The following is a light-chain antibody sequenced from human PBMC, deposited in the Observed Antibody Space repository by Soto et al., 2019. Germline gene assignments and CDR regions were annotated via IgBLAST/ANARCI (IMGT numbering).Light chain of an antibody. Sequence: DIQMTQSPSSLSASVRDRVTITCRASQSISSYLNWYQQKPGKAHKLLIFAAYSLQSGVHSRFSDSRSGPDFTLTISSLQPEDFATYYCKQSYSSPPTVGQGTKVDI. CDR2: AAY. V-gene: IGKV1-39*01. CDR3: KQSYSSPPT. J-gene: IGKJ1*01. CDR1: QSISSY.